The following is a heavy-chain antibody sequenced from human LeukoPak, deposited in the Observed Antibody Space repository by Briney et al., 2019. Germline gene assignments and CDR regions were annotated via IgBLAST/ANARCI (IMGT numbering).Heavy chain of an antibody. J-gene: IGHJ3*02. CDR1: GFTFSSYS. CDR3: AREGVGNAFDI. CDR2: ISSSSSTI. D-gene: IGHD2-8*01. Sequence: GGSLRLSCAASGFTFSSYSMNWVRQAPGKGLEWVSYISSSSSTIYYADSVKGRFTISRDNAKNSLYLQMNSLRAEDTAVYYCAREGVGNAFDIWGQGTMVTVSS. V-gene: IGHV3-48*04.